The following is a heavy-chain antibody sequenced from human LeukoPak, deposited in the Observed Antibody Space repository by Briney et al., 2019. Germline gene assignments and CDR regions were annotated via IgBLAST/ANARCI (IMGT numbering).Heavy chain of an antibody. J-gene: IGHJ5*02. CDR3: ATSILTSFSYGVDPTRA. V-gene: IGHV4-4*02. Sequence: PSGTLSPTCAVSGVSISSNNWWSWVRQSPGKGLEWIGEVYHIGRTNYNPSLKSRVTISVDKSRNQFSLKLNSVTAADTAVYYCATSILTSFSYGVDPTRAWGQGVLVTVSS. D-gene: IGHD3-9*01. CDR2: VYHIGRT. CDR1: GVSISSNNW.